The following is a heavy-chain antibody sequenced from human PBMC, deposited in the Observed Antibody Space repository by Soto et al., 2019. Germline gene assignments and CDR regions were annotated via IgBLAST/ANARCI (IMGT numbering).Heavy chain of an antibody. V-gene: IGHV4-31*03. CDR1: GGSISSGGYY. D-gene: IGHD3-9*01. J-gene: IGHJ3*02. Sequence: SETLSLTCTVSGGSISSGGYYWSWIRQHPGKGLEWIGYIYYSGSTYYNPSLKSRVTISVDTSKNQFSLKLSSVTAADTAVYYCARDRLRYFDPDRFCAFDISGQGTMDTVSS. CDR2: IYYSGST. CDR3: ARDRLRYFDPDRFCAFDI.